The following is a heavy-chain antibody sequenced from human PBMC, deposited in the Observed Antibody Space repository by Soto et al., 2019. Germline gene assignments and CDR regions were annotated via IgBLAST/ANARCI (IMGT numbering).Heavy chain of an antibody. Sequence: QAHLEQSGTELKRPGASVKVSCKASGYTFSDFDINWLRQASGQGPEWMGWMNAKSGDTVFAQRFQDKFNMTWDTSLSTAYMEVSSLTSDDTAIYYCARGNPFNYAGFDVWGQGTTVAVSS. CDR2: MNAKSGDT. D-gene: IGHD3-16*01. J-gene: IGHJ6*02. CDR3: ARGNPFNYAGFDV. CDR1: GYTFSDFD. V-gene: IGHV1-8*01.